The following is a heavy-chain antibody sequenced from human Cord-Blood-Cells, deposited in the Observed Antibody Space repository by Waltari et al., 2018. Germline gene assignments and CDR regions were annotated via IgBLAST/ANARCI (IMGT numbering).Heavy chain of an antibody. D-gene: IGHD6-19*01. Sequence: EVQLVESGGGLVQPGGSLRLPCAASGFTFSSYWMHWVRQAPGKGLVWVSRINSDGSSTSYADSVKGRFTISRDNAKNTLYLQMNSLRAEDTAVYYCARDSDLGWGLDYWGQGTLVTVSS. CDR1: GFTFSSYW. J-gene: IGHJ4*02. CDR3: ARDSDLGWGLDY. V-gene: IGHV3-74*01. CDR2: INSDGSST.